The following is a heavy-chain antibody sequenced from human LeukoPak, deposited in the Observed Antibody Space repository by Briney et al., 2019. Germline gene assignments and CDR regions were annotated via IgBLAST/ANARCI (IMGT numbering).Heavy chain of an antibody. D-gene: IGHD3-22*01. J-gene: IGHJ5*02. CDR3: ARGPTDSSGYYYWFDP. CDR1: GFTFSDYY. Sequence: GPLRLSCAASGFTFSDYYMSWIRQAPGKGLEWIGEINHSGSTNYNPSLKSRVTISVDTSKNQFSLKLSSVTAADTAVYYCARGPTDSSGYYYWFDPWGQGTLVTVSS. CDR2: INHSGST. V-gene: IGHV4-34*01.